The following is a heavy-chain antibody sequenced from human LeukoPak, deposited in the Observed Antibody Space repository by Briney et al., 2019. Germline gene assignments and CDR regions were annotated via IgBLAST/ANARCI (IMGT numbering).Heavy chain of an antibody. Sequence: ASVKVSCKASGYTFTSYGISWVRQAPGQGLEWMGWISAQHGQTEYAPNSQDRVTMTTDTYTNTAYMELRSLRSDDTALYYCAGSLGYCTSNFCYLKYWGQGTLVTVSS. J-gene: IGHJ4*02. V-gene: IGHV1-18*01. CDR1: GYTFTSYG. D-gene: IGHD2-2*01. CDR3: AGSLGYCTSNFCYLKY. CDR2: ISAQHGQT.